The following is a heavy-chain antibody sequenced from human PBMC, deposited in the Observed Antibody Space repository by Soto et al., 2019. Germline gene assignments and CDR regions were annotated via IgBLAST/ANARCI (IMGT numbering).Heavy chain of an antibody. CDR2: FSPIFGAP. CDR3: ARDGHHYYDSSGDPGAFDI. CDR1: GDTFSSYS. D-gene: IGHD3-22*01. V-gene: IGHV1-69*13. Sequence: APVKVSCKPSGDTFSSYSFSGSRQVTGQGLEWMGGFSPIFGAPNYAQKFLDRVTITADESTSTAYMELSSLRSEDTAVYYCARDGHHYYDSSGDPGAFDIRGQGTMVNV. J-gene: IGHJ3*02.